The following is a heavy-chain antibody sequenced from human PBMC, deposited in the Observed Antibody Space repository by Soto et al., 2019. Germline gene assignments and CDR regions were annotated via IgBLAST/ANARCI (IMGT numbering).Heavy chain of an antibody. J-gene: IGHJ4*02. CDR3: AKDSIPYSSSYDLDH. CDR2: ITGTGVSI. V-gene: IGHV3-23*01. CDR1: VFSFSGYA. D-gene: IGHD6-6*01. Sequence: EVQLLESGGGLVQPGGSLSLSCVASVFSFSGYAMSWVRQAPGKGLVWVSSITGTGVSIYYADSVRGRFTISRDNSKNTLYLQMSSLRAEDAARYYCAKDSIPYSSSYDLDHWGRGALVTVSS.